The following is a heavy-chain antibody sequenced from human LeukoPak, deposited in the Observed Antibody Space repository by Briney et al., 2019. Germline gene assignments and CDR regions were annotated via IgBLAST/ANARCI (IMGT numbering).Heavy chain of an antibody. CDR3: AKSDWFDP. CDR2: TNNDGSST. V-gene: IGHV3-74*01. CDR1: GFTFSKYW. Sequence: GGSLRLSCAASGFTFSKYWMHWVRQAPGKGLVWVSRTNNDGSSTSYADSVKGRFTVSRDNAKNTLYLQMNSLRVEDTAVYYCAKSDWFDPWGRGTLVTVSS. J-gene: IGHJ5*02.